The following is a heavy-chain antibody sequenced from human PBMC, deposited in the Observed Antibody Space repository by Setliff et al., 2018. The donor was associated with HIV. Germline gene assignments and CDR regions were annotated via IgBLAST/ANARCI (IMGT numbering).Heavy chain of an antibody. Sequence: ASVKVSCKASGGTFRKYAISWVRQAPGQGLEWMGGIIPIFGIANYAQKFQDRVTITTDESTTTAYMELSSLRSEDTAVYFCARAGGLRMDRGVVSDYWGQGTLVTVSS. D-gene: IGHD3-10*01. CDR1: GGTFRKYA. CDR2: IIPIFGIA. V-gene: IGHV1-69*05. CDR3: ARAGGLRMDRGVVSDY. J-gene: IGHJ4*02.